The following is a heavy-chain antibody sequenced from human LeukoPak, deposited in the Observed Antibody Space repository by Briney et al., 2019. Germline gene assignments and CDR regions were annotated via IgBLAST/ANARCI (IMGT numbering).Heavy chain of an antibody. D-gene: IGHD2-15*01. V-gene: IGHV3-48*03. Sequence: GGSLRLSCTASGFTFSSYEMNWVRQAPGKGREWVSYIRSDGSTIFYADSEKGRFTISRDNAKNSLYLQMNSLRAEDTSVYYCARQRWSWYFYMDVWGKGTTVTISS. CDR3: ARQRWSWYFYMDV. CDR1: GFTFSSYE. CDR2: IRSDGSTI. J-gene: IGHJ6*03.